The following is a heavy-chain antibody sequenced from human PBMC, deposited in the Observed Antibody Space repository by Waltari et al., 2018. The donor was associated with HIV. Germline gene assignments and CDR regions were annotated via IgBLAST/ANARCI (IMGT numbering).Heavy chain of an antibody. CDR2: IYTSGST. Sequence: QVQLQESGPGLVKPSQTLSLTCTVSGGSISSGSYYWSWIRQPAGKGLEWIGRIYTSGSTNYNPSLKSRVTISVDTSKNQFSLKLSSVTAADTAVYYCARDRASNSPDFLDYWGQGTLVTVSS. CDR3: ARDRASNSPDFLDY. J-gene: IGHJ4*02. CDR1: GGSISSGSYY. D-gene: IGHD3-3*01. V-gene: IGHV4-61*02.